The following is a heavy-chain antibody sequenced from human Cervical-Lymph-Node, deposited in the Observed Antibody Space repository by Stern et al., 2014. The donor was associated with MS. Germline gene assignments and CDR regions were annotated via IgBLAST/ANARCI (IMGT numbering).Heavy chain of an antibody. D-gene: IGHD3-22*01. Sequence: QVQLVESGAELKKPGASVKVSCTAPGGTFTNYAFTWVRQAPGQGLEWMAGIIPVFRTSSYAQKVRGRVTITADKSTSTAYMELSSLRSEDTAVYYCARTYYFDDSGYYYPHYYYGMDVWGQGTTVTVSS. J-gene: IGHJ6*02. V-gene: IGHV1-69*06. CDR3: ARTYYFDDSGYYYPHYYYGMDV. CDR1: GGTFTNYA. CDR2: IIPVFRTS.